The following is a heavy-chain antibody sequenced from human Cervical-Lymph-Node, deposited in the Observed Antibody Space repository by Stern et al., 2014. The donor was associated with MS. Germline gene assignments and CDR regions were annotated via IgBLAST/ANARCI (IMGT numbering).Heavy chain of an antibody. D-gene: IGHD3-10*01. V-gene: IGHV3-30-3*01. CDR1: GFTFSTYA. CDR3: ARGGRGVGLEY. CDR2: VSYDGTQR. Sequence: QVQLVQSGGGVVQPGRSLSLSCVVSGFTFSTYAMHWVRQAPGKGLEGVAFVSYDGTQRNSTDSVKARFTISRDNSKNTLYLHMNSLRDEDTAVYFCARGGRGVGLEYWGQGALVTVSS. J-gene: IGHJ4*02.